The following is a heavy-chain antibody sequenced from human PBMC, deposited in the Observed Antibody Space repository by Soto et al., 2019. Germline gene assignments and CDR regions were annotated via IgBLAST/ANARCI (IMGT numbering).Heavy chain of an antibody. Sequence: QVQLVQSGAEVKKPGASVKVSCRASGYTFHSYGISWARQAPGQGLEWMGWISAYNGNTNYAQNFQGRVTLTTDTSTSTVYMELRSLRSDDTAVYYCARTEPVVVVAAFDYWGQGTLVTVSS. CDR3: ARTEPVVVVAAFDY. CDR1: GYTFHSYG. J-gene: IGHJ4*02. CDR2: ISAYNGNT. D-gene: IGHD2-15*01. V-gene: IGHV1-18*01.